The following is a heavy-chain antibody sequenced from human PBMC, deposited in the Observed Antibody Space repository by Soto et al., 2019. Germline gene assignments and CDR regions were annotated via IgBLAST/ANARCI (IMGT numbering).Heavy chain of an antibody. J-gene: IGHJ4*02. V-gene: IGHV3-9*01. Sequence: EVQLVESGGGLVQPGRSLRLSCAASGFTFDDYAMHWVRQAPGKGLEWVSGISWNSGTIGYATSVRGRFTISRDNAKNSLYLQMNSLRAEDTALYYCAKDYEFWSGCFDYWGQGALGTVAS. CDR2: ISWNSGTI. CDR3: AKDYEFWSGCFDY. CDR1: GFTFDDYA. D-gene: IGHD3-3*01.